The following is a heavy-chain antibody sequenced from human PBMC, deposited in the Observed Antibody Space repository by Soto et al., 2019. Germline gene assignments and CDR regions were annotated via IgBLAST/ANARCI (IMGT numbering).Heavy chain of an antibody. V-gene: IGHV3-30*18. D-gene: IGHD5-18*01. CDR2: ISYDGSNK. CDR1: GFTFSSYG. J-gene: IGHJ4*02. CDR3: AKEHGYSYGPDY. Sequence: TGGSLRLSCAASGFTFSSYGMHWVRQAPGKGLEWVAVISYDGSNKYYADSVKGRFTISRDNPKNTLYLQMNSLRAEDTAVYYCAKEHGYSYGPDYWGQGTLVTVSS.